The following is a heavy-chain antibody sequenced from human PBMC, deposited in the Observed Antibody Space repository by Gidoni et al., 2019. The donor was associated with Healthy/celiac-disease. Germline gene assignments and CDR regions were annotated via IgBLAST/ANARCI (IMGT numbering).Heavy chain of an antibody. CDR1: GYSFTSYW. V-gene: IGHV5-51*01. D-gene: IGHD6-19*01. CDR3: ARQGGSSGWHPRPKRTFDI. Sequence: EVQLVQSGAEVKKPGESLKISCKGSGYSFTSYWIGWVRQMPGKGLEWMGIIYPGDSDTRYSPSFQGQVTISADKSISTAYLQWSSLKASDTAMYYCARQGGSSGWHPRPKRTFDIWGQGTMVTVSS. CDR2: IYPGDSDT. J-gene: IGHJ3*02.